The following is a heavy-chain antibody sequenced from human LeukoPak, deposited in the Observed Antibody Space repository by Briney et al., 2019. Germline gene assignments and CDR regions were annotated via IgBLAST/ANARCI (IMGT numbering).Heavy chain of an antibody. V-gene: IGHV3-23*01. J-gene: IGHJ4*02. CDR1: GFTFSSYA. CDR2: SSGTGGST. CDR3: ATLSVTGDY. D-gene: IGHD3-10*01. Sequence: GGSLRLSCAASGFTFSSYAMSWVRQAPGKGLEWVSASSGTGGSTHYADSVKGRFTISRDNPKNTLYLQMNSLRAEDTAVYYCATLSVTGDYWGQGTLVTVSS.